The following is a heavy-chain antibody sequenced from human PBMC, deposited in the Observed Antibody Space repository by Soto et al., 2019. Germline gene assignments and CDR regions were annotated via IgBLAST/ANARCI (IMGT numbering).Heavy chain of an antibody. J-gene: IGHJ4*02. V-gene: IGHV3-21*04. CDR2: ISSSSSCI. CDR3: AKDESSSRARSIDY. Sequence: GGSLRLSCAASGFTFSSYSMNWVRQAPGKGLEWVSSISSSSSCIYYADSVKGRFTISRDNSKNTLYLQMNSLRAEDTAVYYCAKDESSSRARSIDYWGQGTLVTVSS. CDR1: GFTFSSYS. D-gene: IGHD3-22*01.